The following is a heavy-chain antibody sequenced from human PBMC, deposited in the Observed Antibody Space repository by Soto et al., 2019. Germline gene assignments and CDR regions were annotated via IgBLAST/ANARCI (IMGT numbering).Heavy chain of an antibody. J-gene: IGHJ4*02. CDR3: ARDSKRGYSGYDKLDY. CDR1: GGSISTYY. CDR2: IHSSGSS. D-gene: IGHD5-12*01. V-gene: IGHV4-59*01. Sequence: PSETLSLTCTVSGGSISTYYWSWIRQPPGKGLEWIGYIHSSGSSNSNPSLKIRVTISVDTSKNQFSLKLSSVTPADTAVYYCARDSKRGYSGYDKLDYWAQGTPVTVSS.